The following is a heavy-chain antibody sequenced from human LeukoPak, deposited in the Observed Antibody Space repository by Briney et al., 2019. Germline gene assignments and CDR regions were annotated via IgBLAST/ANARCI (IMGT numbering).Heavy chain of an antibody. CDR1: GYTFTSYY. V-gene: IGHV1-24*01. CDR3: ATVLLVNAFDI. Sequence: ASVKVSCKASGYTFTSYYMHWVRQAPGKGLEWMGGFDPEDGETIYAQKFQGRVTMTEDTSTDTAYMELSSLRSEDTAVYYCATVLLVNAFDIWGQGTMVTVSS. J-gene: IGHJ3*02. CDR2: FDPEDGET. D-gene: IGHD3-10*01.